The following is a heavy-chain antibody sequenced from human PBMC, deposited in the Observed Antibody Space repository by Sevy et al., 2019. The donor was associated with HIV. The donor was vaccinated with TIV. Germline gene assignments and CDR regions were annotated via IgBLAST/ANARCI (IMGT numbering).Heavy chain of an antibody. CDR1: GYTFTGYY. V-gene: IGHV1-2*02. D-gene: IGHD3-22*01. Sequence: ASVKVSCKASGYTFTGYYMHWVRQAPGQGVEWMGWINPNSGGTNYAQKFQGRVTMTRDTSISTAYMELSRLRSDDTAVYYCARDLAYYDSSGYLPALDYFDYWGQGTMVTVSS. J-gene: IGHJ4*02. CDR2: INPNSGGT. CDR3: ARDLAYYDSSGYLPALDYFDY.